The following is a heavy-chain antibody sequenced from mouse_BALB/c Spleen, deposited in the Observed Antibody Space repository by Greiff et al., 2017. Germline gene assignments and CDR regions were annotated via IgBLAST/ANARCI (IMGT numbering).Heavy chain of an antibody. CDR2: ISSGSSTI. Sequence: EVQLVESGGGLVQPGGSRKLSCAASGFTFSSFGMHWVRQAPEKGLEWVAYISSGSSTIYYADTVKGRFTISRDNPKNTLFLQMTSLRSEDTAMYYCARRGYYGSSYAMDYWGQGTSVTVSS. D-gene: IGHD1-1*01. J-gene: IGHJ4*01. CDR3: ARRGYYGSSYAMDY. CDR1: GFTFSSFG. V-gene: IGHV5-17*02.